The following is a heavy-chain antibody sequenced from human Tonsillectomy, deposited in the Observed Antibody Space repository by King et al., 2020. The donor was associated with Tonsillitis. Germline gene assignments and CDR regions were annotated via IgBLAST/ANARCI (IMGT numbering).Heavy chain of an antibody. D-gene: IGHD1-26*01. V-gene: IGHV4-39*01. Sequence: LQLQESGPGVVKPSETQSLTCTVSGGSMSSSGPYWAWIRQPPGKGLELVWYMYYMGTIFYNPSFKSRITISGGASGNRFSLKLSSVPAADTAVYFCARYVSGTFDYWGQGALVTVSS. CDR2: MYYMGTI. J-gene: IGHJ4*02. CDR3: ARYVSGTFDY. CDR1: GGSMSSSGPY.